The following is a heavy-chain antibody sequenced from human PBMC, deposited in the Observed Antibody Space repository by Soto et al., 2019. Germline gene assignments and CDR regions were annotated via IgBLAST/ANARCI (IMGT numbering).Heavy chain of an antibody. Sequence: PSETLSLTCTVSGGSVSIGSYYWSCIRQPPGKGLEWIGYIYYSGSTNYNPSLKSRVTISVDTSKNQFSLKLSSVTAADTAVYYCAREVDTAMVTDYYGMDVWGQGTTVTVSS. CDR1: GGSVSIGSYY. CDR2: IYYSGST. D-gene: IGHD5-18*01. V-gene: IGHV4-61*01. J-gene: IGHJ6*02. CDR3: AREVDTAMVTDYYGMDV.